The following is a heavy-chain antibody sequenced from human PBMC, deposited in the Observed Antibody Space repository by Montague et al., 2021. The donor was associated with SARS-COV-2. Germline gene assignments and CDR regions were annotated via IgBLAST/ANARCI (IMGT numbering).Heavy chain of an antibody. CDR2: IYYSGST. CDR3: ARGLYNWNYEHWFAT. V-gene: IGHV4-39*01. CDR1: GGSVGSSHYY. D-gene: IGHD1-7*01. Sequence: SETLSLTCTVSGGSVGSSHYYWAWIRQPPGKGLEWIGTIYYSGSTYYNPSPRSRVTIDVDASTNQFSLKLHSVTAADTAVYFCARGLYNWNYEHWFATWGQGTLVTVSS. J-gene: IGHJ5*02.